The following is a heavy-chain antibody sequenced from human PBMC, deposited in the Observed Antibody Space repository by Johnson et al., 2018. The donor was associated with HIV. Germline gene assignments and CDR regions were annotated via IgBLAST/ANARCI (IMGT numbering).Heavy chain of an antibody. Sequence: GQLVESGGGVVQPGGSLRLSCEVSGFTFSNYGMHWVRQAPGKGLEWVANVKQDGSEKYYVDSVKGRFTSSRDNAKNSLYLQMNGLRAEDTAVYYCAKARRAYDSRGYYYAYDAFDLWGQGTMVTVSS. CDR1: GFTFSNYG. J-gene: IGHJ3*01. V-gene: IGHV3-7*05. D-gene: IGHD3-22*01. CDR2: VKQDGSEK. CDR3: AKARRAYDSRGYYYAYDAFDL.